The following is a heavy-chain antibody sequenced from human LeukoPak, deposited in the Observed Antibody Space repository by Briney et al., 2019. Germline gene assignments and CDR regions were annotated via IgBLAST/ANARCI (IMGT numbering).Heavy chain of an antibody. J-gene: IGHJ4*02. CDR1: GDXVSGNIVA. Sequence: SQTLSLTCDISGDXVSGNIVAWNWIRQSPSTGLEWLGRTNYRSKWYNDYAVSVRGRITINPDTSKNRFSLQLDSVTPEDTAVYYCARGSSGSFDYWGQGTLVTVSS. CDR2: TNYRSKWYN. V-gene: IGHV6-1*01. D-gene: IGHD6-19*01. CDR3: ARGSSGSFDY.